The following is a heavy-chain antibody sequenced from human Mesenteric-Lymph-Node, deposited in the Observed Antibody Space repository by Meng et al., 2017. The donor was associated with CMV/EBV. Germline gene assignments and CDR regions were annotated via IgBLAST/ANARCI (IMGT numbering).Heavy chain of an antibody. V-gene: IGHV3-21*01. J-gene: IGHJ6*02. CDR1: GFTFSSYY. CDR2: IDSTSYYI. CDR3: ARDLTLWGSTNKGRIRAGMDV. Sequence: GGPLRLSCAASGFTFSSYYLNWVRQVPGQGLEWVSSIDSTSYYIYHADSVKGRFTISRDNAKNSLYLQMNSLRAEDTAVYYCARDLTLWGSTNKGRIRAGMDVWGQGTTVTVSS. D-gene: IGHD6-13*01.